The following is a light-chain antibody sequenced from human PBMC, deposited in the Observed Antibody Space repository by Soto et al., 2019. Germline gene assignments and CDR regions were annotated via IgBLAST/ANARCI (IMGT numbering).Light chain of an antibody. J-gene: IGKJ4*01. Sequence: IPVNQSLSALSAYVGDTVTITCRASQSISSCLAWYQQKPGKAPKLLIYDASSLESGVPSRFSGSGSGTDFTLTISSLQPEDFATYYCLQAQFYSAPFCGGTKVDVK. CDR3: LQAQFYSAP. CDR2: DAS. V-gene: IGKV1-5*01. CDR1: QSISSC.